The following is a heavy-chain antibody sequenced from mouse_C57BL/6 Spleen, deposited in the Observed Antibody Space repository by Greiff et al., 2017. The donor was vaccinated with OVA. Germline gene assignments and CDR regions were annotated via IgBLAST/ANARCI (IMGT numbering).Heavy chain of an antibody. J-gene: IGHJ2*01. CDR3: ARENY. CDR1: GFPFSSYA. V-gene: IGHV5-4*01. CDR2: ISDGGSYT. Sequence: EVKLQESGGGLVKPGGALKLSCAASGFPFSSYAMSWVRPTPEKRLEWVATISDGGSYTYYPDNVKGRFTISRDNAKNNLYLQMSHLKSEDTAMYYCARENYWGQGTTLTVSS.